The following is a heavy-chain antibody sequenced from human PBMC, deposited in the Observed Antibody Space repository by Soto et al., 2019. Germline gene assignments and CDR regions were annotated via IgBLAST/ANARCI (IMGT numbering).Heavy chain of an antibody. CDR2: ISGYNGYT. D-gene: IGHD3-3*01. CDR3: ARPGTILGRNGMDV. J-gene: IGHJ6*02. Sequence: QAQLVQSGAEVKKPGASVKVSCKTSGYTFNTYGISWVRQVPGQGPEWMGWISGYNGYTKYAQKVQGRVTMTTDTSTSTAYMDMRSLRSDDTAVYYCARPGTILGRNGMDVWGQGTTVIVSS. CDR1: GYTFNTYG. V-gene: IGHV1-18*04.